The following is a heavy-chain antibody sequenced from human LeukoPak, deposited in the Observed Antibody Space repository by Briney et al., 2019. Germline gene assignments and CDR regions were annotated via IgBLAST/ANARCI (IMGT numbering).Heavy chain of an antibody. CDR3: ARDPYSGRYGDYYYYYMDV. CDR2: ITSSSSYI. D-gene: IGHD1-26*01. CDR1: GGSISSSS. V-gene: IGHV3-21*01. J-gene: IGHJ6*03. Sequence: PSETLSLTCTVSGGSISSSSYYWGWIRQPPGKGLEWVSSITSSSSYIYYADSVKGRFTISRDNAKNSLYLQINSLRAEDTAVYYCARDPYSGRYGDYYYYYMDVWGKGTTVTISS.